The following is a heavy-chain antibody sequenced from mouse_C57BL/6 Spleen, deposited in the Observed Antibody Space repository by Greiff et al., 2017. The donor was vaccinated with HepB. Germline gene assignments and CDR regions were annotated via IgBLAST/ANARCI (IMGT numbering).Heavy chain of an antibody. CDR1: GYTFTDYY. CDR3: ARGYDYAMDY. J-gene: IGHJ4*01. CDR2: INPYNGGT. Sequence: EVQLQQSGPVLVKPGASVKMSCKASGYTFTDYYMNWVKQSHGKSLEWIGVINPYNGGTSYNQKFKGKATLTVDKSSSTAYMELNSLTSEDSAVYYCARGYDYAMDYWGQGTSVTVSS. V-gene: IGHV1-19*01.